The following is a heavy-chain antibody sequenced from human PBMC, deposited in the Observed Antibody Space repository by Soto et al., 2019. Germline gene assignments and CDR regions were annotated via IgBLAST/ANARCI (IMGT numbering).Heavy chain of an antibody. D-gene: IGHD4-17*01. Sequence: PGGSLRLSCAASGFTFSSYAMSWVRQAPGKGLEWVSAISGSGGSTYYADSVKGRFTISRDNSKNTLYLQMNSLRAEDTAVYYCAKAYDYGGILNAFDFWGQGTMVTVSS. CDR3: AKAYDYGGILNAFDF. V-gene: IGHV3-23*01. J-gene: IGHJ3*01. CDR2: ISGSGGST. CDR1: GFTFSSYA.